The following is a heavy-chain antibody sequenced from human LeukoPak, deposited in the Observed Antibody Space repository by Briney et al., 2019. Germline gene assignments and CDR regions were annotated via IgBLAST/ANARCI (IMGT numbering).Heavy chain of an antibody. D-gene: IGHD3-10*01. CDR1: GYTFTSYG. Sequence: ASVKVSCKASGYTFTSYGISWVRQAPGQGLEWMGWISAYNGNTNYAQKLQGRVTMTTDTSTSTAYMELRSLRSDDTAVYYCARGPSSYYGSGSYPLPDYWGQGTLVTVSS. CDR2: ISAYNGNT. CDR3: ARGPSSYYGSGSYPLPDY. V-gene: IGHV1-18*01. J-gene: IGHJ4*02.